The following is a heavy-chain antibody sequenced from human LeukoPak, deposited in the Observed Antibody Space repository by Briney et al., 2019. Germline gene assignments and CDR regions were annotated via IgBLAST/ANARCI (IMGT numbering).Heavy chain of an antibody. CDR3: ARGPSITMIVVVIFQH. J-gene: IGHJ1*01. Sequence: GASVKVSCKASVYTFTSYHMHWVRQAPGQGLEWMGIINPSGGSTSYAQKFQGRETMTSDTSTSTLYMELSSLRSEDTAVYYCARGPSITMIVVVIFQHWGQGTLVTVSS. V-gene: IGHV1-46*01. CDR2: INPSGGST. D-gene: IGHD3-22*01. CDR1: VYTFTSYH.